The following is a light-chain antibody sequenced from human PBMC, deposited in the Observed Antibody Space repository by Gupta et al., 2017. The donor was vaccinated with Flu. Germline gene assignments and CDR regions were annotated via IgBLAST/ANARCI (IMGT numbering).Light chain of an antibody. J-gene: IGLJ1*01. V-gene: IGLV3-21*02. CDR2: DDS. Sequence: SYVLTQPPSVSVAPGQTARITCGGKNFESKSVHWYQQRPGQAPVLVVYDDSDRPSGIPERFSGSNSGNTATLTISRAEAGDGADYYCQVWDSSSDHQYVFGTGTKVTVL. CDR1: NFESKS. CDR3: QVWDSSSDHQYV.